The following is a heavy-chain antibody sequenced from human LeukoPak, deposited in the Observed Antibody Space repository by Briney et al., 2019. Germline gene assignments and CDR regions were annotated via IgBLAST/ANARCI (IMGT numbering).Heavy chain of an antibody. Sequence: GGSLRLSCAASGFTFSSYAMSWVRQAPGKGLEWASAISGSGGSTYYADSVKGRFTISRDNPKNTLYLQMNSLRAEDTAVYYCAKDVSPWELREFDYWGQGTLVTVSS. D-gene: IGHD1-26*01. CDR2: ISGSGGST. CDR1: GFTFSSYA. CDR3: AKDVSPWELREFDY. V-gene: IGHV3-23*01. J-gene: IGHJ4*02.